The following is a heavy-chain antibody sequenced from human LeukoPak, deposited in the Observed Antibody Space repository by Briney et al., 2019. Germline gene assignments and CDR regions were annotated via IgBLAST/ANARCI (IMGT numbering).Heavy chain of an antibody. Sequence: GGSLRLSCAASGFSFSSYAMYWVRQTPGKGLEWAAIVSHDGNNQFYADSVKGRFTISRDNSKNTLDLQMNNLRAEDTAVYYCARGVRVGAATSYYFDHWGQGTLVTVSS. CDR2: VSHDGNNQ. CDR3: ARGVRVGAATSYYFDH. D-gene: IGHD1-26*01. CDR1: GFSFSSYA. J-gene: IGHJ4*02. V-gene: IGHV3-30-3*01.